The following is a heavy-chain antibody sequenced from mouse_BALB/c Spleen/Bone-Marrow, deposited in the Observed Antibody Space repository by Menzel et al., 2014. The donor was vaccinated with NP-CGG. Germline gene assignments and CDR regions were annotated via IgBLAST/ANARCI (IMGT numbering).Heavy chain of an antibody. CDR1: GYTFTSYT. CDR3: ARRDGYR. J-gene: IGHJ2*01. Sequence: VKLMESAAELARPGASVKMSCKASGYTFTSYTMHWVKQRPGQGLEWIGYINPSSGYTEYNQKFKDKTTLTADKSSSTAYMQLSSLTSEDSAVYYCARRDGYRWGQGTTLTVSS. CDR2: INPSSGYT. V-gene: IGHV1-4*02. D-gene: IGHD2-3*01.